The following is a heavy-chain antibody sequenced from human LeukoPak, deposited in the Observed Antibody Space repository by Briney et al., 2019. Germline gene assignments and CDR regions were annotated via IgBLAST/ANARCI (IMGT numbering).Heavy chain of an antibody. D-gene: IGHD4-17*01. Sequence: PSETLSLTCAVYGGSFSGYYWSWIRQPPGKGLEWIGEINHSGSTNYNPSLKSRVTISVDTSKNQFSLKLSSVTAADTAVYYCAREDTTTANYVAWFDPWGQGTLVTVSS. CDR2: INHSGST. CDR3: AREDTTTANYVAWFDP. CDR1: GGSFSGYY. V-gene: IGHV4-34*01. J-gene: IGHJ5*02.